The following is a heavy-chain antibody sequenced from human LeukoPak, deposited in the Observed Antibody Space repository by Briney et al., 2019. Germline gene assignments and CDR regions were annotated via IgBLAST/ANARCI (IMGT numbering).Heavy chain of an antibody. Sequence: ASVKVSCKASGYTFTGHYMHWVRQAPGQRPEWMAWINPNSGDTNYAQKFQGRVTLTRDASIGTAYMEMNRLTYDDTAIYYCARDVYTSGWRYFDLWGHGTLVTVSS. V-gene: IGHV1-2*02. CDR2: INPNSGDT. D-gene: IGHD6-19*01. CDR3: ARDVYTSGWRYFDL. J-gene: IGHJ2*01. CDR1: GYTFTGHY.